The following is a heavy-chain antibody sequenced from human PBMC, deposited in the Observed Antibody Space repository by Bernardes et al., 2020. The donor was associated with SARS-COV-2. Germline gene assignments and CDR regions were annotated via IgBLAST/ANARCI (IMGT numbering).Heavy chain of an antibody. CDR1: GFTFSSYS. CDR2: ISSSSSYI. V-gene: IGHV3-21*01. J-gene: IGHJ4*02. Sequence: GGSLRLSCAASGFTFSSYSMNWVRQAPGKGLEWVSSISSSSSYIYYADSVKGRFTISRDNAKNSLYLQMNSLRAEDTAVYYCAREIGGYYGSGSLAFDYWGQGTLVTVSS. CDR3: AREIGGYYGSGSLAFDY. D-gene: IGHD3-10*01.